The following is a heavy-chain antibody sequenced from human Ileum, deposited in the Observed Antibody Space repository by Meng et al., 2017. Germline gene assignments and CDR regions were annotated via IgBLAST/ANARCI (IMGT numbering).Heavy chain of an antibody. CDR2: IYPSGET. CDR1: GDSISPYY. D-gene: IGHD5-24*01. Sequence: QAQAWGPGPVNPSDPLSLTCTGSGDSISPYYWSWIRQPAGKGLEWIGRIYPSGETKYNPSLKSRISVSIDTSKNHFSLKLNSLTAADTAVYYCSTSSRWSETDGNAFDIWGQGTMVTVSS. J-gene: IGHJ3*02. V-gene: IGHV4-4*07. CDR3: STSSRWSETDGNAFDI.